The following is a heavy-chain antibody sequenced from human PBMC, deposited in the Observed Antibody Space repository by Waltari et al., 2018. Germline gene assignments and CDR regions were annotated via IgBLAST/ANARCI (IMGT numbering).Heavy chain of an antibody. CDR2: INPNSGGT. CDR1: GYTFTGYY. D-gene: IGHD3-22*01. J-gene: IGHJ5*02. CDR3: AREDYYDSSGYYAGWFDP. V-gene: IGHV1-2*02. Sequence: QVQLVQSGAEVKKPGASVKVSCKASGYTFTGYYMHWVRQAPGQGLEWMGWINPNSGGTNYAQKFQGRVTMTRDTSISTAYMELSRLRSDDTAVYYCAREDYYDSSGYYAGWFDPWGQGTLVTVSS.